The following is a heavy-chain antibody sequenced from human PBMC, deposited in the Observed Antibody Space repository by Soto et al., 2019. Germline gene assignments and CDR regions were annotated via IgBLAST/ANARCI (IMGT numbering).Heavy chain of an antibody. CDR2: ISISGGNT. CDR1: GFSFGSYA. J-gene: IGHJ4*02. D-gene: IGHD2-21*02. V-gene: IGHV3-23*01. CDR3: TTRLLPAYFGY. Sequence: EVQLLESGGGLVQPGGSLRLSCEVSGFSFGSYAMNWVRQAPGKGLEWVSTISISGGNTFYADSVKGRFTISRDNSKNTLYLHMSSLRAEDTAGYYCTTRLLPAYFGYWGQGTLVTVSS.